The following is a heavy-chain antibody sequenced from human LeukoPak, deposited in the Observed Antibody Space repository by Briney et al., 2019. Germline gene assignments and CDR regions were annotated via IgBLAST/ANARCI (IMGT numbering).Heavy chain of an antibody. CDR3: ARKAPSVVWLGTYYYGMDV. J-gene: IGHJ6*02. Sequence: ASVKVSCKPSGYTFTSYGIIWVRQAPGQGLEWIGWISAYNGNTNYAQKLQGRVTMTTDTSTSTAYMELRSLRSDDTAVYYCARKAPSVVWLGTYYYGMDVWGQGTTVTVSS. V-gene: IGHV1-18*01. CDR1: GYTFTSYG. D-gene: IGHD5/OR15-5a*01. CDR2: ISAYNGNT.